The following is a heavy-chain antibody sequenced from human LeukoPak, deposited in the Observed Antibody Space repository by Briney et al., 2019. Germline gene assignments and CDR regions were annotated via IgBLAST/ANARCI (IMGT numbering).Heavy chain of an antibody. J-gene: IGHJ6*03. Sequence: GGSLRLSCAASGFTFSSYGMHWVRQAPGKGLEWVSFIRYDGTIKYYADSVKGRFTISRDNSKNTLYLQMNSLRAEDTAIYYCAKNGDRGAYCSGGSCYPYYYYYIDVWGKGTTVTISS. D-gene: IGHD2-15*01. CDR2: IRYDGTIK. CDR3: AKNGDRGAYCSGGSCYPYYYYYIDV. V-gene: IGHV3-30*02. CDR1: GFTFSSYG.